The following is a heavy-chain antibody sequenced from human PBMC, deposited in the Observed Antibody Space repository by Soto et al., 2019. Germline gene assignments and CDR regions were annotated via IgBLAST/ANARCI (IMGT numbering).Heavy chain of an antibody. CDR1: GFTFSTYW. Sequence: EVQLVESGGDLVPPGGSLRLSCAASGFTFSTYWMHWVRQAPGKGLVWVSSISSSSSYIYYADSVKGRFTISRDNAKNSLYLQMNSLRAEDTAVYYCARDLREYGDYGFFDYWGQGTLVTVSS. CDR2: ISSSSSYI. CDR3: ARDLREYGDYGFFDY. V-gene: IGHV3-21*01. J-gene: IGHJ4*02. D-gene: IGHD4-17*01.